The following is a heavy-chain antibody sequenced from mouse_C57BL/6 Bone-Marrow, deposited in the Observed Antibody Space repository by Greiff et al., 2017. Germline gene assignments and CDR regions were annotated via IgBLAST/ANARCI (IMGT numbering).Heavy chain of an antibody. CDR1: GFSLTSYA. Sequence: VKVEESGPGLVAPSQSLSITCTVSGFSLTSYAISWVRQPPGKGLEWLGVIWTGGGTNYNSALKSRLSISKDNSKSQVFLKMNSLQTDDTARYYCARVSDYYGSSYDYAMDYWGQGTSVTVSS. D-gene: IGHD1-1*01. CDR3: ARVSDYYGSSYDYAMDY. V-gene: IGHV2-9-1*01. J-gene: IGHJ4*01. CDR2: IWTGGGT.